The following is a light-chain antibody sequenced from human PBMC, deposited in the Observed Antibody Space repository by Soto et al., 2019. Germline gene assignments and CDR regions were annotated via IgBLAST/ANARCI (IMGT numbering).Light chain of an antibody. CDR3: QSYDSSLSAYV. Sequence: QSVLTQPPSVSGAPGQRVTISCTGSSPNIGAGYDVHWYQQLPGTAPKLLIFRNNNRPSGVPDRFSGSKSGTSASLAITGLQAEDEADYYCQSYDSSLSAYVFATGTKVTVL. J-gene: IGLJ1*01. CDR1: SPNIGAGYD. CDR2: RNN. V-gene: IGLV1-40*01.